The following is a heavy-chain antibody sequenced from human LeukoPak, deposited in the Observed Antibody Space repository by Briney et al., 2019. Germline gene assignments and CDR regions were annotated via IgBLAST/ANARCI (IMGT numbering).Heavy chain of an antibody. CDR2: IKTKADGGAT. Sequence: GGSLRLSCAASGFTFSDAWMTWVRQAPGKGLEWVGHIKTKADGGATDYAAPVKGRFTISRDDSKNTLYLQMNSLKTEDTAVYYCTTRGYSTHEYAFAVFMSDDWGQGTLVTVSS. J-gene: IGHJ4*02. CDR1: GFTFSDAW. V-gene: IGHV3-15*01. CDR3: TTRGYSTHEYAFAVFMSDD. D-gene: IGHD5-18*01.